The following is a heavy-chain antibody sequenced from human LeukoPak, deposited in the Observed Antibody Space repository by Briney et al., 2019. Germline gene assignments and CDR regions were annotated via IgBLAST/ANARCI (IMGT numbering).Heavy chain of an antibody. Sequence: GGSLRLSCAASGFTFSSYSMNWVRQAPGKGLEWVSSISSSSSYIYYADSVKGRFTISRDNAKNSLYLQMNSLRAEDTAVYYCARDSGSGSFYYYYGMDVWGKGTTVTVSS. CDR3: ARDSGSGSFYYYYGMDV. D-gene: IGHD1-26*01. V-gene: IGHV3-21*01. CDR1: GFTFSSYS. J-gene: IGHJ6*04. CDR2: ISSSSSYI.